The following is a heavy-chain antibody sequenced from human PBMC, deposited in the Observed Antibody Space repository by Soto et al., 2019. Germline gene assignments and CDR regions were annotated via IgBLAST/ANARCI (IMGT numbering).Heavy chain of an antibody. CDR3: ARDWYYYDSSGYYFTDAAFDI. D-gene: IGHD3-22*01. Sequence: ESGGGLVQPGGSLRLSCAASGFTFRSYWMSWVRQAPGKGLEWVANIKKDGSEKYYVDSVKGRFTISRDNAKNSLYLQINSLRAEDTAVYYCARDWYYYDSSGYYFTDAAFDIWGQGTMVTVSS. J-gene: IGHJ3*02. V-gene: IGHV3-7*01. CDR1: GFTFRSYW. CDR2: IKKDGSEK.